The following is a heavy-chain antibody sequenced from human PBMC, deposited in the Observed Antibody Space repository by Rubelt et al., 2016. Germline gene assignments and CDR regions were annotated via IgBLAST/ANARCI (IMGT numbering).Heavy chain of an antibody. CDR2: INYKGSTI. V-gene: IGHV3-48*04. CDR1: GFTFSSYS. CDR3: ARDYPYWYFDL. Sequence: QLGMRGGGLVQPGGSLRLSCAASGFTFSSYSMNWVRQAPGKGLEWISYINYKGSTISYADSVKGRFTISRDNAKNTLYLEMHSLRAEDTAVYYCARDYPYWYFDLWGRGTLVTISS. J-gene: IGHJ2*01.